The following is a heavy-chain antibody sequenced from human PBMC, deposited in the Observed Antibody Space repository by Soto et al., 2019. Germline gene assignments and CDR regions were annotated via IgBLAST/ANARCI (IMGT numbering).Heavy chain of an antibody. V-gene: IGHV1-3*01. CDR2: INAANGDT. J-gene: IGHJ5*02. CDR1: GYTFTSYG. CDR3: VRRHVSATGIDWFDP. D-gene: IGHD6-13*01. Sequence: SVNVSCKASGYTFTSYGIHWVRQAPGQRLEWMGWINAANGDTKYSPKFQGRVTITRDTSASTAYMELSSLRSEDTAAYYCVRRHVSATGIDWFDPWGQGTLVTVSS.